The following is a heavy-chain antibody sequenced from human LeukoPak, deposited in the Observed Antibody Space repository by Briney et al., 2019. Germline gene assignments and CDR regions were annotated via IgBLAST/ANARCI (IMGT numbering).Heavy chain of an antibody. J-gene: IGHJ4*02. CDR2: MSYDGSNK. V-gene: IGHV3-30-3*01. CDR1: GFTFSSYA. CDR3: ARGLSAVDY. Sequence: PGRSLRLSCAASGFTFSSYAMHWVRQAPGKGLEWVAVMSYDGSNKYYADSVKGRFTISRDNSKNTLYLQMNSLRAEDTAVYYCARGLSAVDYWGQGTLVTVSS.